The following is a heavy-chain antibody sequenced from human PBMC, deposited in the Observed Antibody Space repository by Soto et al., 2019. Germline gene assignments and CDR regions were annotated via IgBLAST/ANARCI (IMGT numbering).Heavy chain of an antibody. CDR1: GGSISSSSYY. Sequence: QLQLQESGPGLVKPSETLSLTCTVSGGSISSSSYYWGWIRQPPGKGLEWIGSIYYSGSTYYNPSLKSRVTISVDTSKNQFSPKLSSVTAADTAVYYCARHTPAISISDHWGQGTLVTVSS. V-gene: IGHV4-39*01. CDR3: ARHTPAISISDH. D-gene: IGHD2-15*01. CDR2: IYYSGST. J-gene: IGHJ4*02.